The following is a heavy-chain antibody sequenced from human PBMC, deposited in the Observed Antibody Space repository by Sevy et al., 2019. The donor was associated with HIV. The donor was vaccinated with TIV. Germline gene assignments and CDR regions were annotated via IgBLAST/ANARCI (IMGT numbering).Heavy chain of an antibody. D-gene: IGHD6-13*01. V-gene: IGHV3-7*01. Sequence: GGSLRLSCEASGFSFSSYWMSWVRQAPGKGLEWVANIKEDGSMIYYVDSVKGRFTISRNNAKNSVYLQMTGLSAEDAALYYCVRGIGAAGSYWGQGTLVTVSS. CDR3: VRGIGAAGSY. J-gene: IGHJ4*02. CDR1: GFSFSSYW. CDR2: IKEDGSMI.